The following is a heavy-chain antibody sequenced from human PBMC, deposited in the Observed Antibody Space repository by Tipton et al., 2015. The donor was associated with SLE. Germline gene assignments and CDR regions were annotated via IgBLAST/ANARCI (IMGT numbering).Heavy chain of an antibody. D-gene: IGHD3-3*01. J-gene: IGHJ6*02. CDR1: GGSISSHY. CDR2: IYHNGST. V-gene: IGHV4-59*04. CDR3: WRRGMDV. Sequence: TLSLTCTVSGGSISSHYWSWIRQPPGKGLEWIGYIYHNGSTYYNPSLKSRVTISVDTSKNQFSLKLSSVTAADTAVYYCWRRGMDVWGQGTTVTVSS.